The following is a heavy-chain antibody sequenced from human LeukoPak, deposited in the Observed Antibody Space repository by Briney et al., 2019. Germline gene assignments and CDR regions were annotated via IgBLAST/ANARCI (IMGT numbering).Heavy chain of an antibody. Sequence: GGSLRLSCAASGFTFSSYSMNWVRQAPGKGLEWVSYISSSSSTIYYADSVKGRFTISRDNAKNSLYLQMNSLRAEDTAVYYCASTGSYYCFDYWGQGTLVTVSS. D-gene: IGHD1-26*01. CDR2: ISSSSSTI. J-gene: IGHJ4*02. V-gene: IGHV3-48*01. CDR3: ASTGSYYCFDY. CDR1: GFTFSSYS.